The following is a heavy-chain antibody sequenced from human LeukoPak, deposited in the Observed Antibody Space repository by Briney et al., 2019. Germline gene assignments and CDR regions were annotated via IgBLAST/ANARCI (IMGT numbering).Heavy chain of an antibody. CDR2: IRYDGGNK. CDR1: GFTFSSSG. CDR3: ARVATLHSFYMDV. J-gene: IGHJ6*03. Sequence: GGSLRLSCAASGFTFSSSGMHWVRQAPGEGLEWVAFIRYDGGNKYYADSVKGRFTISRDNSRNTLYLQMNSLRDEDTALYFCARVATLHSFYMDVWGKGTTVTISS. V-gene: IGHV3-30*02. D-gene: IGHD5-12*01.